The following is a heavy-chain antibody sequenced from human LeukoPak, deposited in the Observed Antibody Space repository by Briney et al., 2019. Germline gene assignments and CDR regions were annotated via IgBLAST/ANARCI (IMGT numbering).Heavy chain of an antibody. CDR1: GFTFSSFA. CDR2: VGHSFGTT. D-gene: IGHD3-3*01. CDR3: AKLSVRFLEWLLPSPEDYYYYMDV. V-gene: IGHV3-23*01. Sequence: QPGGSLRLSCVASGFTFSSFAMSWVRQAPGKGLGWVSTVGHSFGTTFYADSVKGRFTISRDNSKNTLYLQMNSLRAEDTAVYYCAKLSVRFLEWLLPSPEDYYYYMDVWGKGTTVTVSS. J-gene: IGHJ6*03.